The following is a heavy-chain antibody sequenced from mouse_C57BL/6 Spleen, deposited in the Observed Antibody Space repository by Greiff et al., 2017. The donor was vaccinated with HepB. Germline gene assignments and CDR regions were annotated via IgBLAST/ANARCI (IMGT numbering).Heavy chain of an antibody. CDR1: GYTFTSYG. V-gene: IGHV1-81*01. J-gene: IGHJ1*03. CDR2: IYPRSGNT. CDR3: ARRWGSSYVYFDV. Sequence: QVQLQQSGAELARPGASVKLSCKASGYTFTSYGISWVKQRTGQGLEWIGEIYPRSGNTYYNEKLKGKATLTADKSSSTAYMELRSLTSEDSAVYFCARRWGSSYVYFDVWGTGTTVTVSS. D-gene: IGHD1-1*01.